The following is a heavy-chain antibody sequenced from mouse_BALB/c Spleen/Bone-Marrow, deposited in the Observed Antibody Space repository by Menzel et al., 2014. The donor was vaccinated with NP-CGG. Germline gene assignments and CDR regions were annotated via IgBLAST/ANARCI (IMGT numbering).Heavy chain of an antibody. V-gene: IGHV1-54*01. J-gene: IGHJ2*01. CDR1: GYAFTNYL. D-gene: IGHD2-14*01. Sequence: QVQLQQSGAELVRPGTSVKVSCKASGYAFTNYLIEWVKQRPGQGLEWIGVINPGSDITNYNEKFKGKATLTADKSSSTAYMQLSSLTSDDSAVYFCARRDYRYDVVPFDYWGQGTTLTVSS. CDR2: INPGSDIT. CDR3: ARRDYRYDVVPFDY.